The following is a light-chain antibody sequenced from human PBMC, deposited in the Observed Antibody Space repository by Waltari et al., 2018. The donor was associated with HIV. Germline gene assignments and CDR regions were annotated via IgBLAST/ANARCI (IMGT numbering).Light chain of an antibody. CDR2: DVS. J-gene: IGLJ1*01. CDR3: TSYTTINTYV. Sequence: QSALTPPASVSGSPGQSLTISCTGTSSDVGGYNHVSWYQQHPAKAPKVIIYDVSNRPSGVSNRFSGSKSGNTASLTISGLQAEDEADYYCTSYTTINTYVFGTGTKVTVL. V-gene: IGLV2-14*03. CDR1: SSDVGGYNH.